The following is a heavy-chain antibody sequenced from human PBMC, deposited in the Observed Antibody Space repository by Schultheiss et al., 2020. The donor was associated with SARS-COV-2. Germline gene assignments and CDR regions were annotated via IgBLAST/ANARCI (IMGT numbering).Heavy chain of an antibody. CDR2: ISSSGSTI. V-gene: IGHV3-48*03. D-gene: IGHD1-26*01. Sequence: GGSLRLSCAASGFTFSSYEMNWVRQAPGKGLEWVSYISSSGSTIYYADSVKGRFTISRDNAKNSLYLQMNSLRAEDTAVYYCARDRGSGRSPPDYWGQGTLVTVSS. J-gene: IGHJ4*02. CDR1: GFTFSSYE. CDR3: ARDRGSGRSPPDY.